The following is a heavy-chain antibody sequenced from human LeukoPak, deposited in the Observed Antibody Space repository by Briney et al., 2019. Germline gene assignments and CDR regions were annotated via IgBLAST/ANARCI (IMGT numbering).Heavy chain of an antibody. V-gene: IGHV1-2*02. CDR2: INPNSGVT. D-gene: IGHD2-15*01. CDR1: GYTFTGYY. CDR3: ARGGANGYCSGGSCYYWFDP. Sequence: ASVKVSCKASGYTFTGYYMHWGRQAPGQGLEWMGWINPNSGVTNYAQKFQGRVTMTRDTSISTAYMELSRLRSDDTAVYYCARGGANGYCSGGSCYYWFDPWGQGTLVTVPS. J-gene: IGHJ5*02.